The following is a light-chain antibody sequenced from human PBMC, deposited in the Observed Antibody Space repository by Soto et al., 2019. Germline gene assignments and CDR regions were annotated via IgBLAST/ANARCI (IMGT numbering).Light chain of an antibody. CDR1: QSVSSY. CDR2: DAS. CDR3: QQRSNWQGAT. Sequence: EIVVAQSPATLSLSPGERATLSCRASQSVSSYLACYQQKPGQAPRLLIYDASNRATGIPARFSGSGSGTDFTLTISSLEPEDFAVYYCQQRSNWQGATFGGGTKVDI. V-gene: IGKV3-11*01. J-gene: IGKJ4*01.